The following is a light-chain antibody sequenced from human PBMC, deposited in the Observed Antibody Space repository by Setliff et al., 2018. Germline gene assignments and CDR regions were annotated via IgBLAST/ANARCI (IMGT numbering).Light chain of an antibody. V-gene: IGLV2-14*03. CDR2: EVT. J-gene: IGLJ2*01. Sequence: ALTQPAAVSGSPGQSITISCAGTSSDVGGYNYVSWYQQHPGKAPKLMIYEVTKRPSGVSDRFSGSKSGNTASLTISGLQAEDEADYYCLSYTSETTHALFAGGTQLTVL. CDR3: LSYTSETTHAL. CDR1: SSDVGGYNY.